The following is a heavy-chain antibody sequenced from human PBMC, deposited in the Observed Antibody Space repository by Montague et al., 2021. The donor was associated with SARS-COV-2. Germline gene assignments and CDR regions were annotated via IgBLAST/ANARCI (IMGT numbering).Heavy chain of an antibody. D-gene: IGHD1-14*01. V-gene: IGHV5-51*01. CDR1: GYRFSSYW. CDR3: ARRIHGTYYFDY. Sequence: QPVAEVKTPGESLKISCKGSGYRFSSYWIGWVRQMSGKGLEWMGIIYPGDSDTRYSPSFQGQVTISADKSITTAYLQWSSLKASDTAMYYCARRIHGTYYFDYWGQGTLVTVSS. CDR2: IYPGDSDT. J-gene: IGHJ4*02.